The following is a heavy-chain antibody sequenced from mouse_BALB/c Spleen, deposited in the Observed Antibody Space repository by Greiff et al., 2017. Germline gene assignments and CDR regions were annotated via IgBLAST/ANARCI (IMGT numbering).Heavy chain of an antibody. CDR2: ISSGGSYT. CDR3: TRVPYDYYAMDY. J-gene: IGHJ4*01. CDR1: GFTFSSYT. D-gene: IGHD6-5*01. V-gene: IGHV5-6-4*01. Sequence: EVHLVESGGGLVKPGGSLKLSRAASGFTFSSYTMSWVRQTPEKRLEWVATISSGGSYTYYPDSVKGRFTISRDNAKNTLYLQMSSLKSEDTAMYYCTRVPYDYYAMDYWGQGTSVTVSS.